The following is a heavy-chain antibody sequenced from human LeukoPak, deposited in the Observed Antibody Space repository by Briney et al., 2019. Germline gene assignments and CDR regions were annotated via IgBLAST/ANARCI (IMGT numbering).Heavy chain of an antibody. CDR1: GFTFSSYE. CDR2: ISSSGGTI. CDR3: AELGITMIGGV. Sequence: PGGSLRLSCEASGFTFSSYEMNWVRQAPGKGLEWVSYISSSGGTIYYADSVKGRFTISRDNAKNSLYLQMDSLRAEDTAVYYCAELGITMIGGVWGKGTTVTISS. J-gene: IGHJ6*04. D-gene: IGHD3-10*02. V-gene: IGHV3-48*03.